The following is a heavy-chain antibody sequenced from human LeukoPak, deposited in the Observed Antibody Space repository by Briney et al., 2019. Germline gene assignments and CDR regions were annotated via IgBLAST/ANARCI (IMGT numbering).Heavy chain of an antibody. CDR1: GFSFSDYY. Sequence: GGSLRLSRAASGFSFSDYYMSWIRQAPGKGLEWVSYISSSGNTIYYADSVKGRFTISRDNAKKLLYLQMNSLRAEDTGVYYCAYGDYYYYMDVWGKGTTVTVSS. CDR3: AYGDYYYYMDV. D-gene: IGHD4-17*01. V-gene: IGHV3-11*04. CDR2: ISSSGNTI. J-gene: IGHJ6*03.